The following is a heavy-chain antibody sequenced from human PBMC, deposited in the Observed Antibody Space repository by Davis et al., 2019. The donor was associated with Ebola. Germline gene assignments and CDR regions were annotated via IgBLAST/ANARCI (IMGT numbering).Heavy chain of an antibody. J-gene: IGHJ4*02. V-gene: IGHV3-33*01. CDR3: ARDHLEGSLDY. D-gene: IGHD1-26*01. Sequence: PGGSLRLSCAISGLSLAPYGMHWVRQAPGKGLEWVSMSLNDETTQYYGESVRGRFTISRDNSNNMIYLQMNSPRAEDTAVYYCARDHLEGSLDYWGQGTLVTVSS. CDR2: SLNDETTQ. CDR1: GLSLAPYG.